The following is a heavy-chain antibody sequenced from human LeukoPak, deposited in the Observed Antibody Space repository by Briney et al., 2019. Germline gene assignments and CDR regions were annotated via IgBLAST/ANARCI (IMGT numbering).Heavy chain of an antibody. CDR1: GGSFSGYY. J-gene: IGHJ6*04. V-gene: IGHV4-34*01. CDR2: INHSGST. Sequence: SETLSLTCAAYGGSFSGYYWSWVRQPPGKGLEWIGEINHSGSTNYNPSLKSRVTISVDKSKNQFSLNLSSVPAADTAVYYCARGRWWSLVAAIYYYYAMDVWGKGTTVTVSS. CDR3: ARGRWWSLVAAIYYYYAMDV. D-gene: IGHD2-8*02.